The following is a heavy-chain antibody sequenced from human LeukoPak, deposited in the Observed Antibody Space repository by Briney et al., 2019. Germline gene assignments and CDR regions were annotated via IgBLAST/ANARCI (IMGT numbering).Heavy chain of an antibody. Sequence: PGGSLRLSCVASGFTFSNYAMSWVRLAPGRGLEWGSVISGSGLTTFYADSVKGRFTISRDNSKNTLYLQMNSLRAEDTAVYYCAKERREQSRDNYFDYWGQGTLVTVSS. D-gene: IGHD1-26*01. CDR1: GFTFSNYA. CDR3: AKERREQSRDNYFDY. J-gene: IGHJ4*02. CDR2: ISGSGLTT. V-gene: IGHV3-23*01.